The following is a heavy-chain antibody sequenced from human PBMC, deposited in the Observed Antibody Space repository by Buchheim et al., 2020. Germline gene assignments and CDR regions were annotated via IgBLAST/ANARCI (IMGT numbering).Heavy chain of an antibody. D-gene: IGHD6-13*01. Sequence: QVQLVESGGGVVQPGRSLRLSCAASGSTFSSYGMHWVRQAPGKGLEWVAVIWYDGSNKYYADSVKGRFTISRDNSKNTLYLQMNSLRAEDTAVYYCARGGQQLPDYYYYGMDVWGQGTT. CDR1: GSTFSSYG. V-gene: IGHV3-33*01. J-gene: IGHJ6*02. CDR3: ARGGQQLPDYYYYGMDV. CDR2: IWYDGSNK.